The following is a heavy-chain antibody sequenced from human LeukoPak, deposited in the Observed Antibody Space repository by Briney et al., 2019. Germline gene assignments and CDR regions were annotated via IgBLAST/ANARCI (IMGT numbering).Heavy chain of an antibody. Sequence: KSGGSLRLSCAASGFTFSTYSMNWVRQAPGKGLEWVSSISSSIIYIYYAESVKGRFTISRDNAKNSLYLQMNSMRAEDTAVYYCARERERYCSSTSCYRNWFDPWGQGTLVTVSS. CDR2: ISSSIIYI. CDR1: GFTFSTYS. CDR3: ARERERYCSSTSCYRNWFDP. D-gene: IGHD2-2*01. J-gene: IGHJ5*02. V-gene: IGHV3-21*01.